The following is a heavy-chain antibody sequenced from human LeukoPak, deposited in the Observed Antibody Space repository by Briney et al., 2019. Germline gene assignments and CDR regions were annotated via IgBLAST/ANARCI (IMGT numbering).Heavy chain of an antibody. V-gene: IGHV1-18*01. CDR2: ISAYNGNT. J-gene: IGHJ4*02. CDR3: ARDSLWFGELLFPLGTYYFDY. Sequence: ASVKVSCQASGYTFTSYGISWVRQAPGQGLEWMGWISAYNGNTNYAQKLQGRVTMTTDTSTSTAYIELRSLRSDDTAVYYCARDSLWFGELLFPLGTYYFDYWGQGTLVTVSS. CDR1: GYTFTSYG. D-gene: IGHD3-10*01.